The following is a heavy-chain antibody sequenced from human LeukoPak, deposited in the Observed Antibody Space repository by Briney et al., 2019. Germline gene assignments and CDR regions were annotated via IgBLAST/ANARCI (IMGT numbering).Heavy chain of an antibody. CDR2: IRYDLINK. J-gene: IGHJ4*02. D-gene: IGHD2-2*01. Sequence: GGSLRLSCVASGFTFSNYDMHWVRQAPGQGLEWVAFIRYDLINKYYADSVKGRFTVSRDNSKNTLYLQMNSLRPEDTSVYYCAKDQQLQPFHYGGQGTLVTVSS. V-gene: IGHV3-30*02. CDR3: AKDQQLQPFHY. CDR1: GFTFSNYD.